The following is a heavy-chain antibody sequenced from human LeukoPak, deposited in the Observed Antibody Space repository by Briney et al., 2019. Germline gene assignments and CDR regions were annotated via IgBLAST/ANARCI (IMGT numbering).Heavy chain of an antibody. CDR1: GFIFSSVE. Sequence: GGSLILSCVVSGFIFSSVEMNWVRQAPGKGLEWVSILYSGGNTYYADSVKGRFTISRDNSKNTLYLQMNSLRAEDTAVYYCARQQDTTNPGYWGQGTLVTVSS. CDR2: LYSGGNT. D-gene: IGHD5-18*01. J-gene: IGHJ4*02. V-gene: IGHV3-66*04. CDR3: ARQQDTTNPGY.